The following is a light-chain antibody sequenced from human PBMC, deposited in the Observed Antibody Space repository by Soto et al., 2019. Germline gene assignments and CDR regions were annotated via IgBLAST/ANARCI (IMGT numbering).Light chain of an antibody. CDR2: GAS. CDR1: QSINDD. J-gene: IGKJ1*01. Sequence: MTQSPATLALSPGDIATLSCGASQSINDDLAWYQQRLGQAPRLLIYGASTRATGIPVTFSGSASGTEFTLSISRLQSEDYTVYYCQQYNKWPLTFGQGTKVDIK. V-gene: IGKV3-15*01. CDR3: QQYNKWPLT.